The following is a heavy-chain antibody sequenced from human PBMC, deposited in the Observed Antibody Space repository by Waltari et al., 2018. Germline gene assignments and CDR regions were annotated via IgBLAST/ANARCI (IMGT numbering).Heavy chain of an antibody. J-gene: IGHJ4*02. CDR2: IHYSGST. CDR1: VGSISSGGYY. V-gene: IGHV4-31*03. CDR3: ARALFIPAPGTRYFDY. Sequence: QVQLQESGPGLVKPSQTLSLTCTVSVGSISSGGYYWSWIRQPPGKGLEWIEYIHYSGSTYYQPSLKSRIAISLDTSKNQFSLKLSSVTAADTAVYYCARALFIPAPGTRYFDYWGQGSLVTVSS. D-gene: IGHD6-13*01.